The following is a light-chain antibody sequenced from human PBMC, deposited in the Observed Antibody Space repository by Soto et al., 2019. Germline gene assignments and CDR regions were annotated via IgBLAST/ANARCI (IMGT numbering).Light chain of an antibody. J-gene: IGKJ2*01. V-gene: IGKV3-20*01. CDR1: QSVRSSY. CDR3: QQYGSSLMYT. CDR2: GAS. Sequence: EIVLTQSPGTLSLSPGERATLSCRASQSVRSSYLAWYQQKPGQAPRLLIYGASSRATGIPDRFSGSGSGIYFTLTISRLEPEYFAVYYCQQYGSSLMYTFGQGTKLEIK.